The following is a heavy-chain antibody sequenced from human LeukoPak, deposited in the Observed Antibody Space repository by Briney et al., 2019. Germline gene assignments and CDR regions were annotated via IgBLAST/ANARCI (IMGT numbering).Heavy chain of an antibody. J-gene: IGHJ4*02. D-gene: IGHD4-17*01. CDR2: IKSTTYGGTT. CDR1: GFTFSNAW. V-gene: IGHV3-15*01. Sequence: GGSLRLSCAASGFTFSNAWMSWVRQAPGKGLEWVGRIKSTTYGGTTDYAAPVKGRFTISRDNSKNTLYLQMNSLRAEDTAVYYCARVDYGDYGFDYWGQGTLVTVSS. CDR3: ARVDYGDYGFDY.